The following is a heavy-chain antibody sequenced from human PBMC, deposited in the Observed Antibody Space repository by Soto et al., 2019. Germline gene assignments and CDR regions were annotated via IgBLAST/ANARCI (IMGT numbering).Heavy chain of an antibody. J-gene: IGHJ2*01. V-gene: IGHV1-46*01. Sequence: QVQLVQSGAEVKKPGASVKVSCKASGYTFTSYYMHWVRQAPGQGLEWMGIINTSGGSTSYAQKCQGRVTMTRDTSTSTVYMELSSLRSEDTAVYYCARVSSSWEELDWYFDLWGRGTLVTVSS. D-gene: IGHD6-13*01. CDR1: GYTFTSYY. CDR2: INTSGGST. CDR3: ARVSSSWEELDWYFDL.